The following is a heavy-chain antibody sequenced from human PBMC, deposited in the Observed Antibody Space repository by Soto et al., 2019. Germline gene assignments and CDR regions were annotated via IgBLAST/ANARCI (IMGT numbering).Heavy chain of an antibody. CDR3: AREYYDSSGYYFSSYYYGMDV. J-gene: IGHJ6*02. CDR2: ISYDGSNK. D-gene: IGHD3-22*01. V-gene: IGHV3-30-3*01. CDR1: GFTFSSYA. Sequence: QVQLVESGGGVVQPGRSLRLSCAASGFTFSSYAMHWVRQAPGKGLEWVAVISYDGSNKYYADSVKGRFTISRDNSMNTLYLQMNSLRAEDTAVYYCAREYYDSSGYYFSSYYYGMDVWGQGTTVTVSS.